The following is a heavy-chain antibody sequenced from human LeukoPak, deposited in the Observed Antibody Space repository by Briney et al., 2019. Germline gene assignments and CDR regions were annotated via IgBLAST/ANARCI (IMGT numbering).Heavy chain of an antibody. J-gene: IGHJ4*02. Sequence: PGGSLRLSCAASGFTFSSYEMNWVRQAPGKGLEWVANIKQDGSEKYYVDSVKGRFTISRDNAKNSLYLQMNSLRAEDTAVYCCARGSNYYYGSGTEDYWGQGTLVTVSS. CDR3: ARGSNYYYGSGTEDY. V-gene: IGHV3-7*01. D-gene: IGHD3-10*01. CDR2: IKQDGSEK. CDR1: GFTFSSYE.